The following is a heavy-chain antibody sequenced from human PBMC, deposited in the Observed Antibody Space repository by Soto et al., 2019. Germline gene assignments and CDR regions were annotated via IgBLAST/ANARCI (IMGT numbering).Heavy chain of an antibody. D-gene: IGHD3-10*01. CDR3: ARVIRGEGSLDP. CDR2: IYYSGST. Sequence: PSETLCITCTISGGSISSYYWSWLRQPPGKGLELIGYIYYSGSTNYNPSRKSRVTVSVDTSKNQLSLKLSSVTTADTAVYYCARVIRGEGSLDPWGQGTMVTVSS. J-gene: IGHJ5*02. V-gene: IGHV4-59*01. CDR1: GGSISSYY.